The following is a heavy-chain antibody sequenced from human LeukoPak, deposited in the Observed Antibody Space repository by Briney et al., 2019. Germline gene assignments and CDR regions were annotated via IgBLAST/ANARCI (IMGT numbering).Heavy chain of an antibody. CDR3: VREGSNTIGPPHLDY. J-gene: IGHJ4*02. V-gene: IGHV6-1*01. CDR1: GDSVSSNSAT. D-gene: IGHD3-10*01. Sequence: SQTLSLTCVISGDSVSSNSATWNWIRQSPSRGLEWLGRTYSRSKWFTDYAVSVKSRITLNADTSKNQFSLQLNSVTPEDTAVYYCVREGSNTIGPPHLDYWGQGPLVTVSS. CDR2: TYSRSKWFT.